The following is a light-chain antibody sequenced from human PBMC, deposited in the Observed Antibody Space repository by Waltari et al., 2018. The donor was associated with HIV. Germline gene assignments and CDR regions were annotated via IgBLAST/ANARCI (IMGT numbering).Light chain of an antibody. V-gene: IGLV9-49*01. CDR2: VGTGGIVG. J-gene: IGLJ3*02. CDR1: RGYSKYK. Sequence: QPVLTQPPSASASLGASVTLTCTLSRGYSKYKVDWYQQRPGKGPRFVMRVGTGGIVGSKGDGIPDRFSVLGSGLNRYLTIKNIQEEDESDYHCGADHGSGSNFVRVFGGGTKLTVL. CDR3: GADHGSGSNFVRV.